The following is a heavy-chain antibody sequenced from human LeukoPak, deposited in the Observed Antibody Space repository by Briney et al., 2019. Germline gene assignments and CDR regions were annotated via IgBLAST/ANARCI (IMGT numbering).Heavy chain of an antibody. CDR3: ARGFYYDSSGYYGMRYFQH. CDR2: INAGNGNT. D-gene: IGHD3-22*01. V-gene: IGHV1-3*01. J-gene: IGHJ1*01. CDR1: GYTFTSYA. Sequence: ASVKVSCKASGYTFTSYAMHWLRQAPGQRLEWMGWINAGNGNTKYSQKFQGRVTITRDTSASTAYMELSSLRSEDTAVYYCARGFYYDSSGYYGMRYFQHWGQGTLVTVSS.